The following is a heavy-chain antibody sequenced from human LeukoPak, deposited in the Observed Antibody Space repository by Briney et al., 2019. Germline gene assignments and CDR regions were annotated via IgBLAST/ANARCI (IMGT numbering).Heavy chain of an antibody. CDR1: GYTFTGYY. Sequence: SVKVSCKASGYTFTGYYMHWVRQAPGQGLEWMGRIIPILGIANYAQKFQGRVTITADKSTSTAYMELSSLRSEDTAVYYCARDLDDFWSGSDYWGQGTLVTVSS. CDR2: IIPILGIA. J-gene: IGHJ4*02. V-gene: IGHV1-69*04. CDR3: ARDLDDFWSGSDY. D-gene: IGHD3-3*01.